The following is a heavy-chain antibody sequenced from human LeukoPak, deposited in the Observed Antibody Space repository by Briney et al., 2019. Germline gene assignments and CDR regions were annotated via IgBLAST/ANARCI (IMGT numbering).Heavy chain of an antibody. D-gene: IGHD5-18*01. CDR2: IYPDDSDT. Sequence: RGESLKISCQGSGYSFTSYWIGWVRQMPGKGLEWMGIIYPDDSDTRYSPPFQGQVTISADKSISIAYLQWSSLKASDTAIYYCARHDHDSAMVYGMDVWGQGTTVTVSS. J-gene: IGHJ6*02. V-gene: IGHV5-51*01. CDR1: GYSFTSYW. CDR3: ARHDHDSAMVYGMDV.